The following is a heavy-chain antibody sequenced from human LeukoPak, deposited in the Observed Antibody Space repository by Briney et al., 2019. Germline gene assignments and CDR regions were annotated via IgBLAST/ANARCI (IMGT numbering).Heavy chain of an antibody. CDR2: INHSGST. CDR3: ARRPHSSSWYRRAPFDY. CDR1: GGSFSGYY. Sequence: SETLSLXCAVYGGSFSGYYWSWIRQPPGKGLEWIGEINHSGSTNYNPSLKSRVTISVDTSKNQFSLKLSSVTAADTAVYYCARRPHSSSWYRRAPFDYWGQGTLVTVPS. D-gene: IGHD6-13*01. V-gene: IGHV4-34*01. J-gene: IGHJ4*02.